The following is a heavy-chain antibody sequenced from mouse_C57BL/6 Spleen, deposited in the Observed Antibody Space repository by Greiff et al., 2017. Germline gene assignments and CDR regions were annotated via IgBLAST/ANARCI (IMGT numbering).Heavy chain of an antibody. D-gene: IGHD1-1*01. CDR2: ISYDGSN. CDR3: ARVFITTLVAGGVDY. Sequence: ESGPGLVKPSQSLSLTCSVTGYSITSGYYWNWIRQFPGNKLEWMGYISYDGSNNYHPSLQNRISITRDTAKNQFCLKLKSVTTEDTATDYVARVFITTLVAGGVDYWGQGTTLTVSS. J-gene: IGHJ2*01. V-gene: IGHV3-6*01. CDR1: GYSITSGYY.